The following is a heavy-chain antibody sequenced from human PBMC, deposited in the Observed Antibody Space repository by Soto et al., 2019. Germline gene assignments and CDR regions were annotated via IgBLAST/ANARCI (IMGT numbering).Heavy chain of an antibody. CDR2: IYYSGST. D-gene: IGHD1-26*01. J-gene: IGHJ4*02. CDR3: ASSRWEPYYFDY. CDR1: GGSISSGGYY. Sequence: SETLSLTCTVSGGSISSGGYYWSWIRQHPGKGLEWIGYIYYSGSTYYNPSLKSRVTISVDTSKNQFSLKLSSVTAADTAVYYCASSRWEPYYFDYWGQGTLVTVSS. V-gene: IGHV4-31*03.